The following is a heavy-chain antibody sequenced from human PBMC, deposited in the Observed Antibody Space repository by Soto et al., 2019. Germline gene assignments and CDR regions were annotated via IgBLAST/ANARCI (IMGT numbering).Heavy chain of an antibody. CDR1: GGTFSSYA. CDR3: AREEYYYDSSGYYPDAFDI. V-gene: IGHV1-69*06. CDR2: IIPISGTA. J-gene: IGHJ3*02. D-gene: IGHD3-22*01. Sequence: GASVKVSCKASGGTFSSYAISWVRQAPGQGLEWMGGIIPISGTANYAQKFQGRVTITADKSTSTAYMELSSLRSEDTAVYYCAREEYYYDSSGYYPDAFDIWGQGPMVTV.